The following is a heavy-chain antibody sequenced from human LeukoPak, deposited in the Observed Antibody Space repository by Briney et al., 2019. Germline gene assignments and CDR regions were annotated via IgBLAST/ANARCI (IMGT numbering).Heavy chain of an antibody. Sequence: PSETLSLTCAVYGGSFSGYYWSWIRQPPGKGLEWIGEINHSGSTNYNPSLKSRVTISVDTSKNQFSLKLSSVTAADTAVYYCAREARLLWFGELLYYDMDVWGKGTTVTVSS. CDR2: INHSGST. CDR1: GGSFSGYY. CDR3: AREARLLWFGELLYYDMDV. V-gene: IGHV4-34*01. D-gene: IGHD3-10*01. J-gene: IGHJ6*04.